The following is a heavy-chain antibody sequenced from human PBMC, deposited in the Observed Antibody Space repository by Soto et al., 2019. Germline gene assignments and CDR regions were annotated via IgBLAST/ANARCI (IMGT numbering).Heavy chain of an antibody. CDR1: GYTITNYG. CDR2: ISAYNGNT. J-gene: IGHJ4*02. D-gene: IGHD3-10*01. V-gene: IGHV1-18*01. Sequence: GAPVKVSCKASGYTITNYGISWGRQAPGQSLEWMGWISAYNGNTNYAQKLQGRVTMTTDTSTSTAYMELRSLRSDDTAVYYCARDLYYGSGSYYNWFDYWGQGTQVTVSS. CDR3: ARDLYYGSGSYYNWFDY.